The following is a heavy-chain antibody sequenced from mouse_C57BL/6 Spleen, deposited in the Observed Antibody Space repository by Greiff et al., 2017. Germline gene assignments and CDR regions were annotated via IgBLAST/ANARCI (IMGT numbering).Heavy chain of an antibody. V-gene: IGHV1-69*01. Sequence: QVQLQQSGAELVMPGASVKLSCKASGYTFTSYWMHWVKQRPGQGLEWIGEIDPSDSYTNYNQKFKGKSTLTVDKSSSTAYMQLSSLTSEDSAVYYCARSGITITGTYFEVWGTGTTVTVSS. J-gene: IGHJ1*03. CDR3: ARSGITITGTYFEV. D-gene: IGHD4-1*01. CDR2: IDPSDSYT. CDR1: GYTFTSYW.